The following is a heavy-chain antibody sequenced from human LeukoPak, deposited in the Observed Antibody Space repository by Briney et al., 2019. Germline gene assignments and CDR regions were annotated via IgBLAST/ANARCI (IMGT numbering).Heavy chain of an antibody. V-gene: IGHV3-11*01. CDR1: GFTFSDYY. CDR3: ARARSGWWAYYFDY. CDR2: TSSSGSTI. D-gene: IGHD6-19*01. Sequence: GGSLRLSCAASGFTFSDYYMSWIRQAPGKGLEWVSYTSSSGSTIYYADSVKGRFTISRDNAKNSLYLQMNSLRAEDTAVYYCARARSGWWAYYFDYWGQGTLVTVSS. J-gene: IGHJ4*02.